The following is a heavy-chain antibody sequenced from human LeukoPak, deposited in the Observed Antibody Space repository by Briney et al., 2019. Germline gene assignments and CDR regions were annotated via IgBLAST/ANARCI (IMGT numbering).Heavy chain of an antibody. V-gene: IGHV3-23*01. Sequence: GGSLRLSCAASGFAFSSYAMSWVRQAPGKGLEWVSAISGSGGSTYYADSVKGGFTISRDNSKNTLYLQMNSLRAEDTAVYYCAKELYCSGGSCNYWGQGTLVTVSS. CDR1: GFAFSSYA. CDR2: ISGSGGST. CDR3: AKELYCSGGSCNY. J-gene: IGHJ4*02. D-gene: IGHD2-15*01.